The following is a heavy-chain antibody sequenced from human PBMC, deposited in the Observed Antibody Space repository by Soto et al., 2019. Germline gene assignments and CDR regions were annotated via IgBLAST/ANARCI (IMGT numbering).Heavy chain of an antibody. Sequence: GESLKISCKGSGYSFTSYWIGWVRQMPGKGLEWMGIIYPGDSDTRYSPSFQGQVTISADKSISTAYLQWSSLKASDTAMYYCARRFSGSYLTDAFDIWGQGTMVTVSS. J-gene: IGHJ3*02. CDR3: ARRFSGSYLTDAFDI. D-gene: IGHD1-26*01. V-gene: IGHV5-51*01. CDR1: GYSFTSYW. CDR2: IYPGDSDT.